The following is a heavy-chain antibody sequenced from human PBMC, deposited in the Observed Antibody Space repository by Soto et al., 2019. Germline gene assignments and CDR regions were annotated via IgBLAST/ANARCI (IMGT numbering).Heavy chain of an antibody. CDR1: GFTFSSYA. CDR3: AREHYYASSGPLRY. J-gene: IGHJ4*02. CDR2: ISYDGSKK. V-gene: IGHV3-30-3*01. D-gene: IGHD3-22*01. Sequence: SLRLSCAASGFTFSSYAMHWVSQPPGKGLEWVAVISYDGSKKYYADSVKGRFTISRDNSKNTLYLQMNSLRADDTAVFYCAREHYYASSGPLRYWGQGTVVTVYS.